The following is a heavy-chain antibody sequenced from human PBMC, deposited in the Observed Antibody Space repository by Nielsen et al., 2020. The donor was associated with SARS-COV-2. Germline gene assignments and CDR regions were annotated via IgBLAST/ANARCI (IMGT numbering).Heavy chain of an antibody. Sequence: ASVKVSCKASGYRFTAYSMHWVRQAPEQGPEWMGRIDPHSGGTTYAQKFQGRVTMTRDTSINTAYMELTRLRSDDTAVYYCARGDYSNPNYWGQGSLVTVSS. CDR2: IDPHSGGT. CDR1: GYRFTAYS. CDR3: ARGDYSNPNY. D-gene: IGHD4-11*01. J-gene: IGHJ4*02. V-gene: IGHV1-2*06.